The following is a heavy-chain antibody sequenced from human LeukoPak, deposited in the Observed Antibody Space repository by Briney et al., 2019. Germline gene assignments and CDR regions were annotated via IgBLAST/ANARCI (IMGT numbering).Heavy chain of an antibody. Sequence: GGSLRLSCAASGFPFSDYGMYWVRQAPGKGLEWVSYISYNGSTIYYADSVKGRFTISRDNAKNSLYLQMNSLRAEDTAVYYCARVRCSGGTCYLDYWGQGTLVTVSS. CDR2: ISYNGSTI. CDR1: GFPFSDYG. V-gene: IGHV3-48*04. J-gene: IGHJ4*02. CDR3: ARVRCSGGTCYLDY. D-gene: IGHD2-15*01.